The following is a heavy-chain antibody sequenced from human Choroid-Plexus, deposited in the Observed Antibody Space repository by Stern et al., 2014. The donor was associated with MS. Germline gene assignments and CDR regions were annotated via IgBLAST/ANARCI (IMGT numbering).Heavy chain of an antibody. J-gene: IGHJ5*02. CDR1: GFTFGSCA. CDR2: VSYDGSNK. V-gene: IGHV3-30*18. CDR3: AKDRQYLTYFFDH. D-gene: IGHD2-8*01. Sequence: MQLVESGGGVVQPGRPLRLSCAASGFTFGSCAMHWVRQAPGTGLEWVAGVSYDGSNKYYADSVKGRFTVSRDNSQNTLYMQMSSLRAEDTAVYYCAKDRQYLTYFFDHWGQGSLVTVSS.